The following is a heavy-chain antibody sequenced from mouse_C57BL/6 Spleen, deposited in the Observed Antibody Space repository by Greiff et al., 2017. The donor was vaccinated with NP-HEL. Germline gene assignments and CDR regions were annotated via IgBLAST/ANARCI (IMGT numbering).Heavy chain of an antibody. CDR2: IDPADGNT. CDR1: GFTIKNTY. CDR3: AKAGSDPYWYFDV. Sequence: VQLQQSVAELVRPGASVKLSCTASGFTIKNTYMHWVKQRPEQGLEWIGRIDPADGNTKYAPKFPGKATITAATSSNTAYLQLSSLTSEDTDISYCAKAGSDPYWYFDVWGTGTTVTVSS. V-gene: IGHV14-3*01. J-gene: IGHJ1*03. D-gene: IGHD4-1*01.